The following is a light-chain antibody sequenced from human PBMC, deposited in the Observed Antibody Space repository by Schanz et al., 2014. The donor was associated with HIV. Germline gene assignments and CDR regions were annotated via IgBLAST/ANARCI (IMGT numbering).Light chain of an antibody. CDR2: DAS. CDR1: QTVSSN. J-gene: IGKJ1*01. Sequence: EKVMTQSPATLSVSPGERATLSCRASQTVSSNLAWYQQKPGQAPRLLISDASRRATGIPARFSGSGSGTDFSRTISSLEPEDVAVYYCQQRYSGWTFGQGTKVEIK. CDR3: QQRYSGWT. V-gene: IGKV3-11*01.